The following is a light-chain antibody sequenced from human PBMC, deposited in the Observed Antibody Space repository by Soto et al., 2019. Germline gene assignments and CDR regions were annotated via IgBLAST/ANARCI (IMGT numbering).Light chain of an antibody. CDR2: GAS. Sequence: EIVLTQSPATLSVSPGERATVSCRASQSVSSNLAWYQQKPGQAPRLVIYGASTRATGIPARFSGSGSGTEVTLTISSLQPEDFAVYYCQHYNKLPLTFGGGAKVEIK. J-gene: IGKJ4*01. V-gene: IGKV3-15*01. CDR3: QHYNKLPLT. CDR1: QSVSSN.